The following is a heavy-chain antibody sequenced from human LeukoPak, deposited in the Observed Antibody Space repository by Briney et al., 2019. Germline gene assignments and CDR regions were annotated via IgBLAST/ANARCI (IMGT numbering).Heavy chain of an antibody. CDR3: ARNYYYDSSGSLDY. CDR2: INPNSGGT. D-gene: IGHD3-22*01. V-gene: IGHV1-2*06. J-gene: IGHJ4*02. Sequence: ASVKVSCKASGYTFTGYYMHWVRQAPGQGLKWMGRINPNSGGTNYAQKFQGRVTMTRDTSISTAYMELSRLRSDDTAVYYCARNYYYDSSGSLDYWGQGTLVTVSS. CDR1: GYTFTGYY.